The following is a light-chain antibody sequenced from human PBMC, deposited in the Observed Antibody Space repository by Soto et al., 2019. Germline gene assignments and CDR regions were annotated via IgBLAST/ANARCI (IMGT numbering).Light chain of an antibody. Sequence: EIVMTHSPATLSVSPGERATLSCRAIQSVRDNLAWYQQKPGQAPRLLIYGASTRATGIPARFSGSGSGTEFTLTINSLQSEDLALYFCQQSNNWPYTFGQGTKLEIK. CDR3: QQSNNWPYT. CDR2: GAS. CDR1: QSVRDN. J-gene: IGKJ2*01. V-gene: IGKV3-15*01.